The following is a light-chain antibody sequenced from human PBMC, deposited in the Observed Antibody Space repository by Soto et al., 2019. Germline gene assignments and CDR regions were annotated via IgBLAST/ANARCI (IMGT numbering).Light chain of an antibody. V-gene: IGKV3-15*01. J-gene: IGKJ4*01. Sequence: EVVMMQSPASLSGSTGECATLSCRASQGIGDTLAWYQHKPGQTPRLLIYDTSTRATGVPARFSGSRSGTEFTLTIISLQSEDFAVYYCQRYKNGPLTCGGGTKV. CDR1: QGIGDT. CDR3: QRYKNGPLT. CDR2: DTS.